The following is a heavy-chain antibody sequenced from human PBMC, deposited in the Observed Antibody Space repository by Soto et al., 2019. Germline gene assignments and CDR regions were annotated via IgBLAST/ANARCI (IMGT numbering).Heavy chain of an antibody. CDR1: GFVFRSYA. D-gene: IGHD3-22*01. CDR3: VKDTNYYDSSGYDRTFDY. CDR2: ISSNGDMT. J-gene: IGHJ4*01. Sequence: GGSLRLSCSASGFVFRSYAMHWVRQAPGTGLEYLSSISSNGDMTYYADSVKGRFTISRDNSKNIVYLQMSSLRVEDAAVYYCVKDTNYYDSSGYDRTFDYWGHGALVTVSS. V-gene: IGHV3-64D*08.